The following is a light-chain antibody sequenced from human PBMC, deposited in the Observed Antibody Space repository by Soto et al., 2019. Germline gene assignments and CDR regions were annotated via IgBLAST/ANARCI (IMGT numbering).Light chain of an antibody. CDR1: QSVFSNSNNKKY. CDR3: LQYYSTPWT. Sequence: DIVMTQSADSLAVSLGERATINCKSSQSVFSNSNNKKYLAWYQQKPGQPPKLLIHWASIRESGVPDRFSGSGSGTDFTLTTNSLQAEDVAVYYCLQYYSTPWTFGQGTKVEIK. V-gene: IGKV4-1*01. J-gene: IGKJ1*01. CDR2: WAS.